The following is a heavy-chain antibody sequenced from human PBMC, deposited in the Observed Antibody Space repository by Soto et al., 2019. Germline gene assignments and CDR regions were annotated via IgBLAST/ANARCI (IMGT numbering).Heavy chain of an antibody. J-gene: IGHJ4*02. CDR2: ISYDGSNK. CDR3: ARDMRRSVPAAPTG. V-gene: IGHV3-30-3*01. D-gene: IGHD2-2*01. Sequence: QVQLVESGGGVVQPGRSLRLSCAASGFTFSSYAMHWVRQAPGKGLEWVAVISYDGSNKYYADSVKGRFTISRDNSKNTLYLQMNSLRAEDTAVYYCARDMRRSVPAAPTGWGQGTLVTVSS. CDR1: GFTFSSYA.